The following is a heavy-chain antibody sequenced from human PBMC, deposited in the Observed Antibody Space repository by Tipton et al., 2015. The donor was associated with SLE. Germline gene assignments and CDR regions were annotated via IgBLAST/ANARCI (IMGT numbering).Heavy chain of an antibody. D-gene: IGHD2-21*01. CDR2: IYYSGSA. CDR1: GGSISSNNFF. CDR3: AREVITITDSDAFDI. V-gene: IGHV4-31*03. J-gene: IGHJ3*02. Sequence: TLSLTCTVSGGSISSNNFFWCWLRQHPGKGLEWIGYIYYSGSAFYNPSLKSRVTMSVDTSKNQFFMRLSSATAADTAVYYCAREVITITDSDAFDIWGQGTMVTVSS.